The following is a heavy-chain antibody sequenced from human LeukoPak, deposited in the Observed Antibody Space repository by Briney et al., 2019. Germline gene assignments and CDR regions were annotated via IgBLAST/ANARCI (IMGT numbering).Heavy chain of an antibody. CDR1: GESLSNYY. CDR2: INHYGST. D-gene: IGHD3-10*01. Sequence: SETLSLTCAVYGESLSNYYWSWIRQPPGKGLEWIGEINHYGSTNYNPSLKSRITISVDTSKNQFSLKLSSVAAADTAVYYCARLPDYYSRHGAPGWGQGTLVTVSS. V-gene: IGHV4-34*01. CDR3: ARLPDYYSRHGAPG. J-gene: IGHJ4*02.